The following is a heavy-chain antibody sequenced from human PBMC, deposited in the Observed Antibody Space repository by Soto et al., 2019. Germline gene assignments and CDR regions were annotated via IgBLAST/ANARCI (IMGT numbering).Heavy chain of an antibody. J-gene: IGHJ3*02. D-gene: IGHD1-26*01. Sequence: GGSLRLSCSASGFTFSSYAMHWVRQAPGKGLVYVSAISSNGGSTYYADSVKGRFTISRDNSKNTLYLQMSSLRAEDTAVYYCVKDPRGVGANLHAFDIWGQGTMVTVSS. CDR2: ISSNGGST. V-gene: IGHV3-64D*09. CDR1: GFTFSSYA. CDR3: VKDPRGVGANLHAFDI.